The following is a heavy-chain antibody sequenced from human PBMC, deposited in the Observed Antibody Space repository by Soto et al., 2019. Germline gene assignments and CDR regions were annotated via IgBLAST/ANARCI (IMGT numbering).Heavy chain of an antibody. J-gene: IGHJ4*02. D-gene: IGHD3-22*01. CDR1: GFTFSSYG. Sequence: VQLLESGGGLIQPGGSLRRSCAASGFTFSSYGMHWVRQAPGKGLEWVAVISYDGSNKYYADSVKGRFTISRDNSKNTLYLQMNSLRAEDTAVYYCAKVGPDSSGYYSKYWGQGTLVTVSS. CDR3: AKVGPDSSGYYSKY. CDR2: ISYDGSNK. V-gene: IGHV3-30*18.